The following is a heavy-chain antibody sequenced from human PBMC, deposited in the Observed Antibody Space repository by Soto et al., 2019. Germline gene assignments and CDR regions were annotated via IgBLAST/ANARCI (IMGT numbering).Heavy chain of an antibody. CDR2: IRGDGSEI. D-gene: IGHD2-8*01. V-gene: IGHV3-7*01. CDR3: ANEYCTDEGSEDY. CDR1: GFSFSTFW. Sequence: EVQLVESGGGLVQPGGSLRLSCAASGFSFSTFWMSWVRQAPGRGLEWVAHIRGDGSEIYYLDSVKGRFTISRDNAKNSLYLQMSSLRTEDTAVYYCANEYCTDEGSEDYWGQGTLVTVSS. J-gene: IGHJ4*02.